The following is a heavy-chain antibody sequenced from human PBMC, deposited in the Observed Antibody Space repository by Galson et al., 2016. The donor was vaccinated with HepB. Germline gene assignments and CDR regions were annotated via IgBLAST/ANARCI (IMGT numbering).Heavy chain of an antibody. J-gene: IGHJ4*02. Sequence: SETLSLTCTVSGDSISSSGPYYWGWIRQPPGKGLEWIGSIYYSGNTYYNPSLKSRVTISVDTSKNQFSVRLSSVTAADTAVYYCARHHWGMVLMGFDYWGQGTLVTVSS. CDR1: GDSISSSGPYY. V-gene: IGHV4-39*01. D-gene: IGHD2-21*01. CDR3: ARHHWGMVLMGFDY. CDR2: IYYSGNT.